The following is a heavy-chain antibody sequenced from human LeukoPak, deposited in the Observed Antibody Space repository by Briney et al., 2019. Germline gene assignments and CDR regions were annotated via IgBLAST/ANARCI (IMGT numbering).Heavy chain of an antibody. D-gene: IGHD6-6*01. V-gene: IGHV3-23*01. CDR3: AKDLSLYTSSASTFDS. CDR2: ISHSGGDT. CDR1: GFTFSSHA. J-gene: IGHJ4*02. Sequence: GGSLRLSCAASGFTFSSHAMTWVRQAPGKGLEWVSTISHSGGDTCYADSVKGRFTLSRDNSKNTLYLQMNSLRAEDTALYYCAKDLSLYTSSASTFDSWGQGTLVTVSS.